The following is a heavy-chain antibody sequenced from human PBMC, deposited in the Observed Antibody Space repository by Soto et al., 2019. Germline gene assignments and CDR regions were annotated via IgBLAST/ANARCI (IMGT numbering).Heavy chain of an antibody. Sequence: LAESLRISCQNPVDSFATYWITWFRQMPVKVPACFGRIDPSDSYINYSPSFQGRVTISADKSLNTAYLQWSGLEASDTAMYYCARLGDCSGGSCFSRYYYHGMDVWGQGTTVTVSS. D-gene: IGHD2-15*01. CDR3: ARLGDCSGGSCFSRYYYHGMDV. V-gene: IGHV5-10-1*01. CDR2: IDPSDSYI. J-gene: IGHJ6*02. CDR1: VDSFATYW.